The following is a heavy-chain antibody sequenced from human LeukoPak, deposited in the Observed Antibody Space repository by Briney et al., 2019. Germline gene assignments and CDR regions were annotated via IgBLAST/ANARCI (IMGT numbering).Heavy chain of an antibody. Sequence: SRTLSLTCTVSGGSLCNYSWSWIRLPPGEGLEWIGYIYYSGSTHYNPSLKCRVTISIDTSKNQSSLNLTSVTAADTAVYYCARHGGGYDYDYWGQGTLVTVSS. CDR2: IYYSGST. CDR1: GGSLCNYS. V-gene: IGHV4-59*08. J-gene: IGHJ4*02. CDR3: ARHGGGYDYDY. D-gene: IGHD5-12*01.